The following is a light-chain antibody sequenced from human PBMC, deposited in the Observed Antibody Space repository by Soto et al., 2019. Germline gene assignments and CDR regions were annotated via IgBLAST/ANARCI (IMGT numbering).Light chain of an antibody. CDR3: QLFT. CDR1: QSVGSSY. Sequence: EIVLTQSPGTLSLSPGERATLSCRASQSVGSSYLAWYQQKPGQAPRLLIYGASSRATGIPDRFSGSGSGTDFTLTISRLEPEDFAVYYCQLFTFGPGTTVDIK. J-gene: IGKJ3*01. CDR2: GAS. V-gene: IGKV3-20*01.